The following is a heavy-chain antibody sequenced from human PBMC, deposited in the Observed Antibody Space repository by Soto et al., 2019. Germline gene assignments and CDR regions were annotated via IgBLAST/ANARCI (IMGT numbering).Heavy chain of an antibody. CDR1: GFTVSSNY. V-gene: IGHV3-66*01. J-gene: IGHJ6*02. CDR3: ARDFVVGGPTINYYYGMDV. D-gene: IGHD1-26*01. CDR2: IYSAGNT. Sequence: EVQLVESGGDLVQPGGSLRLSCAASGFTVSSNYMSWVSQAPGKGLEWISIIYSAGNTYYADSVKGRFTISRDNSKNTLYLQMNSLGAEDTDVYYCARDFVVGGPTINYYYGMDVWVQGTTVTVSS.